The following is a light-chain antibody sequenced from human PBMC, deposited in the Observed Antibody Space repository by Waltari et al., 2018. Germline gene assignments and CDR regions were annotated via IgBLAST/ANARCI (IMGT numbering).Light chain of an antibody. CDR1: SSNIRSNT. J-gene: IGLJ1*01. CDR3: AAWDDSLNGYV. CDR2: SNN. V-gene: IGLV1-44*01. Sequence: QSVLTQPPSASETPGQRVTISCSGSSSNIRSNTVNWYQQLPGTAPKLLIYSNNQRPSGVPARFSGSKSGTSASLAISGLQSEDEADYYCAAWDDSLNGYVFGTGTKVTVL.